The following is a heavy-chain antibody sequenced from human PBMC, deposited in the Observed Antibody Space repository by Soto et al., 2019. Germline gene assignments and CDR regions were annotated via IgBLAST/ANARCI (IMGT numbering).Heavy chain of an antibody. V-gene: IGHV6-1*01. Sequence: SQTLSLTCAISGDSVSSNRAAWNWIRQSPSRGLEWLGRTYYRSKWYNDYAVSVKSRITINPDTSKNQFSLQLNSVTPEDTAVYYCARDGFFTVAGTDYYYYGMDVWGQGTTVTVSS. J-gene: IGHJ6*02. CDR2: TYYRSKWYN. CDR1: GDSVSSNRAA. CDR3: ARDGFFTVAGTDYYYYGMDV. D-gene: IGHD6-19*01.